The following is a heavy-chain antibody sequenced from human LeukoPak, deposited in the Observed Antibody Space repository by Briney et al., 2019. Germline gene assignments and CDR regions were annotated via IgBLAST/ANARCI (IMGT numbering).Heavy chain of an antibody. Sequence: SGTPSLTCTVSGGSISSSSYYWGWIRQPPGKGLVWIGSIYYSGSTYYNPSLKSRVTISVDTSKNQFSLKLSSVTAADTAVYYCASAAPGYSSSWYPDAFDIWGQGTMVTVSS. CDR3: ASAAPGYSSSWYPDAFDI. CDR1: GGSISSSSYY. V-gene: IGHV4-39*01. D-gene: IGHD6-13*01. CDR2: IYYSGST. J-gene: IGHJ3*02.